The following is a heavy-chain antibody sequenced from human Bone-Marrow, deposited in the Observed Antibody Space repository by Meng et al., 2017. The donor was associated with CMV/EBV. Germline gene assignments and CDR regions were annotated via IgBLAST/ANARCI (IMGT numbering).Heavy chain of an antibody. J-gene: IGHJ6*02. Sequence: SVKVSCKASGYTFTGYYMHWVRQAPGQGLEWMGAIIPIFGTANYAQKFQGRVTITTDESTSTAYMELSSLRSEDTAVYYCASLPRHRYYYYYGMDVWGQGTTVTVSS. V-gene: IGHV1-69*05. CDR2: IIPIFGTA. CDR1: GYTFTGYY. CDR3: ASLPRHRYYYYYGMDV.